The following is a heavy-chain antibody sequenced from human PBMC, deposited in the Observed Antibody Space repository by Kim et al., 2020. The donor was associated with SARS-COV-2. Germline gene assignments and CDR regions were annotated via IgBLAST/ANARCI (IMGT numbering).Heavy chain of an antibody. CDR3: ARGGDAFDI. Sequence: SYIYYADSVKGRFTISRDNAKNSLYLQMNSLRAEDTAVYYCARGGDAFDIWGQGTMVTVSS. V-gene: IGHV3-21*01. CDR2: SYI. J-gene: IGHJ3*02.